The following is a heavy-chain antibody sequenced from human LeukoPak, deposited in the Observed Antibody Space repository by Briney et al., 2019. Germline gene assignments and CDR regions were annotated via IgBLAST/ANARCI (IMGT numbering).Heavy chain of an antibody. V-gene: IGHV7-4-1*02. D-gene: IGHD4-17*01. CDR1: GYTFTTYG. CDR2: INTNTGNP. CDR3: ARGETLTTVIH. J-gene: IGHJ4*02. Sequence: ASVKVSCKASGYTFTTYGINWVRQAPGQGLEWMGWINTNTGNPTYAQGFTGRFVFSLDTSVSTAYLQISSLKAEDTAVYYCARGETLTTVIHWGQGTLVTVSS.